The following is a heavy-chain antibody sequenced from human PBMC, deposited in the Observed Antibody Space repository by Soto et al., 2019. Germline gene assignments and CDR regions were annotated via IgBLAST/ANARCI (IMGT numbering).Heavy chain of an antibody. CDR3: ARDPYSSSSWGD. J-gene: IGHJ4*02. CDR1: GGSISSYY. CDR2: IYYSGST. Sequence: SETLSLTCTVSGGSISSYYWSWIRQPPGKGLEWIGHIYYSGSTNYNPSLKSRVTISVDTSKNQFSLKLSSVTAADTAVYYCARDPYSSSSWGDWGQGTLVTVSS. V-gene: IGHV4-59*01. D-gene: IGHD6-6*01.